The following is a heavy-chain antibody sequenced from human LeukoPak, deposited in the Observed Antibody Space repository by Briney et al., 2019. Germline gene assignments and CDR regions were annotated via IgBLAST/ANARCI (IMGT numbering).Heavy chain of an antibody. CDR1: GITVSKNH. CDR2: VWCNGNT. Sequence: PGGSLRLSCVVSGITVSKNHLSWVRQAPGEGPEWVSIVWCNGNTDYANSVKGRFTISRDISKSTLYLQMNSLRAEDTAVYYCMGYGGSSFRGQGTLVTVSS. J-gene: IGHJ4*02. CDR3: MGYGGSSF. D-gene: IGHD2-15*01. V-gene: IGHV3-66*01.